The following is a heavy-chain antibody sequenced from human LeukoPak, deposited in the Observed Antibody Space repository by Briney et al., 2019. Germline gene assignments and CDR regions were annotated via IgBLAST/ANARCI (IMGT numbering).Heavy chain of an antibody. Sequence: PGGSLRLSCAAYGFTFDDYGMGWVRQAPGRGREWVSGLNWNGGSTGYADSVKGRFTISRDNAKNSLYLQMNSLRAEDTALYYCARDRGYSYGRGMGVWGKGTTVTVSS. J-gene: IGHJ6*03. CDR2: LNWNGGST. CDR3: ARDRGYSYGRGMGV. D-gene: IGHD5-18*01. V-gene: IGHV3-20*04. CDR1: GFTFDDYG.